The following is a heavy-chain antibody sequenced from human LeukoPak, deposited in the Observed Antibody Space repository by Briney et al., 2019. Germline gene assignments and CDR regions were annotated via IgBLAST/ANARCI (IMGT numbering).Heavy chain of an antibody. CDR3: AISGSYLEAFDY. CDR2: IYYSGST. D-gene: IGHD1-26*01. CDR1: GGSISSYY. Sequence: SSETLSLTCTVSGGSISSYYWSWIRQPPGKGLEWIGYIYYSGSTNYNPPLKSRVTISVDTSKNQFSLKLGSVTAADTAVYYCAISGSYLEAFDYWGQGTLVTVSS. V-gene: IGHV4-59*01. J-gene: IGHJ4*02.